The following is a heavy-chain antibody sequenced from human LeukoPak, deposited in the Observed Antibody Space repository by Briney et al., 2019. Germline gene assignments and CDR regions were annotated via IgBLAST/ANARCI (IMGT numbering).Heavy chain of an antibody. CDR3: ARGGDGSSWEHPPYG. Sequence: GGSLRLSCAASGFTFSSYAMYWVRQAPGKGLEWVAVISYDGSNKYYADSVKGRFTISRDNSKNTLYLQMNSLRAEDTAVYYCARGGDGSSWEHPPYGWGQGTLVTVSS. D-gene: IGHD6-13*01. CDR2: ISYDGSNK. V-gene: IGHV3-30*04. J-gene: IGHJ4*02. CDR1: GFTFSSYA.